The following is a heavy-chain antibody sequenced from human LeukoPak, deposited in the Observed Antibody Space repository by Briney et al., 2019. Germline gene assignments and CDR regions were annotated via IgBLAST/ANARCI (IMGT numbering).Heavy chain of an antibody. CDR3: ARAAGALRKDDAFDI. V-gene: IGHV1-69*01. Sequence: SVKVSCKASGGTFSSYAISWVRQAPGQGLEWMGGIIPIFGIANYAQKFQGRVTITADESTSTAYMELSSLRSEDTAVYYCARAAGALRKDDAFDIWGQGTMVTVSS. CDR2: IIPIFGIA. CDR1: GGTFSSYA. J-gene: IGHJ3*02. D-gene: IGHD5-12*01.